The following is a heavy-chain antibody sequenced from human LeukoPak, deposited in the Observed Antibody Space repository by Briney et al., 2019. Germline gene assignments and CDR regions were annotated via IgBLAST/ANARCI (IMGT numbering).Heavy chain of an antibody. CDR1: GGSISSAGYF. J-gene: IGHJ4*02. CDR2: IYYSGIT. Sequence: SETLSLTCTVSGGSISSAGYFWSWIRQYPGKGLEWIGYIYYSGITYYNPSLKSRVTISVDTSKNQFSLKLSSVTAADTAVYYCARVYSAYEIYYFDYWGQGTLVTVSS. CDR3: ARVYSAYEIYYFDY. V-gene: IGHV4-31*03. D-gene: IGHD5-12*01.